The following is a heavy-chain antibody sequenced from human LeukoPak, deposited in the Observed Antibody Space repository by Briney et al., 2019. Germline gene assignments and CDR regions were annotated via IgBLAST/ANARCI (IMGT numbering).Heavy chain of an antibody. CDR2: IRSKVYSYAT. D-gene: IGHD1-26*01. CDR3: SSLSGSYYTLF. J-gene: IGHJ4*02. CDR1: GFTFSGSA. V-gene: IGHV3-73*01. Sequence: RGSLRLSCAASGFTFSGSAMHWVRQASGKGLEWVGRIRSKVYSYATEYAASVKGRFTISRDDSKNTAYLQMNSLKTEDTAVYYCSSLSGSYYTLFWGQGTLVTVSS.